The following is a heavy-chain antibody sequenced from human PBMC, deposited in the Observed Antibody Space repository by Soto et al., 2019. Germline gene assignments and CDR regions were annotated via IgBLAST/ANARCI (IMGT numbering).Heavy chain of an antibody. V-gene: IGHV3-48*03. Sequence: EVQLVESGGGLVHPGGSLRLSCIASGFTFSLYEMNWVRQAPGKGLEWLSFISHSGGAIHYADSVKGRFTVSRDNAKNTIYLEMNNLSVEDTGVDYCVREAGELVVLTTVGLDFWGQGTLVTVSS. J-gene: IGHJ4*02. CDR3: VREAGELVVLTTVGLDF. CDR2: ISHSGGAI. D-gene: IGHD2-21*02. CDR1: GFTFSLYE.